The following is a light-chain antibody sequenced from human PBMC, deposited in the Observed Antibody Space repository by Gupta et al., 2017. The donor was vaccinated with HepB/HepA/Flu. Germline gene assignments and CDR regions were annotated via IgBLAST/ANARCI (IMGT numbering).Light chain of an antibody. CDR2: KAS. CDR1: QNIDTW. V-gene: IGKV1-5*03. CDR3: QQESDYPHT. J-gene: IGKJ2*01. Sequence: DIQMTQSPSTLSASVGDTVTITCRASQNIDTWLAWYQQKAGKAPNLLIYKASTLESGVPSRFSGSGSGTAFTLTIISLQPHDFATYYCQQESDYPHTFGQGTKLEIK.